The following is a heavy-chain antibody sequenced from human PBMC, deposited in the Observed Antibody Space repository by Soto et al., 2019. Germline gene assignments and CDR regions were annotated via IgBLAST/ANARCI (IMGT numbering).Heavy chain of an antibody. J-gene: IGHJ4*02. CDR2: IYRTGST. D-gene: IGHD1-7*01. CDR3: ASRDPGTSVDY. V-gene: IGHV4-4*02. Sequence: QVQLQESGPGLVKPSGTLSLTCAVSGGSFTSNNWWTWVRQPPGQGLEWIGEIYRTGSTNYNPSLKSRGTISRDKSENQFSLKVTSLTAADMAVYYCASRDPGTSVDYWGQGTLVTVSS. CDR1: GGSFTSNNW.